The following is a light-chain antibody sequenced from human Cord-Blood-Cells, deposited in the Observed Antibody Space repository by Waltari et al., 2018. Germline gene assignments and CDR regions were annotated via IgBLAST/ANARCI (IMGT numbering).Light chain of an antibody. J-gene: IGLJ3*02. CDR3: SAWDSSLSAWV. CDR1: STNVRNQA. V-gene: IGLV10-54*01. CDR2: RNN. Sequence: QAGLTQPPSVSKGWRQTATLTCTGNSTNVRNQAAAWLQQHQGHPPKLLSYRNNNRPSGISERLSVSRSGNTASLTITGLQPEDEADYYCSAWDSSLSAWVFGGGTKLTVL.